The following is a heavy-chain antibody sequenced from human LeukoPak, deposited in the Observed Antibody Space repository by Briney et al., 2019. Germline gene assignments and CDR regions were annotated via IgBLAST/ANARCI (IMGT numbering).Heavy chain of an antibody. Sequence: PSETLSLTCAVSGYSISSGYYWGWIRQSPGKGLEWIGNIYHSGITHYNPSLQGRITLSVDTSKNQFSPNLSSVTAADTAVYYCTRFSTASSRPAYYWGQGTLVIVSS. J-gene: IGHJ4*02. V-gene: IGHV4-38-2*01. CDR1: GYSISSGYY. CDR2: IYHSGIT. D-gene: IGHD1-14*01. CDR3: TRFSTASSRPAYY.